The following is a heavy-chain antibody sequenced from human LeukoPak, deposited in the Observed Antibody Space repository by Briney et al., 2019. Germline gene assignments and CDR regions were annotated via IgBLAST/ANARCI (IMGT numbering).Heavy chain of an antibody. Sequence: KPSETLSLICTVSGGSISGFYWSWFRQPPGKGLECIGYTDYSGGTNYNSSLKSRVTISVDTSKNQFALKVTSVTAADTAVYYCARGAATRNYYGMDVWGQGTTVTVSS. D-gene: IGHD6-25*01. V-gene: IGHV4-59*01. CDR3: ARGAATRNYYGMDV. CDR1: GGSISGFY. J-gene: IGHJ6*02. CDR2: TDYSGGT.